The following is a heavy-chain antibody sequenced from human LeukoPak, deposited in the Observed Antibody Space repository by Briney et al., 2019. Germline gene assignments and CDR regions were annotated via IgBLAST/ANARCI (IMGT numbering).Heavy chain of an antibody. CDR1: GFTFNNAW. Sequence: GGSLRLSCGASGFTFNNAWMTWVRQAPGKGLEWVSVIYSGGSTYYADSVKGRFTISRDNSKNTLYLQMNSLRAEDTAVYYCARQLLGTGDYWGQGTLVTVSS. V-gene: IGHV3-66*04. CDR2: IYSGGST. CDR3: ARQLLGTGDY. J-gene: IGHJ4*02. D-gene: IGHD3-16*01.